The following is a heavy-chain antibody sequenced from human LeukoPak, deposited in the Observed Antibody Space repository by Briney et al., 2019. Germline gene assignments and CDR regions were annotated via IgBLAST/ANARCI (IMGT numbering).Heavy chain of an antibody. CDR2: ISAYNGNT. J-gene: IGHJ4*02. CDR1: GYTFTSYG. V-gene: IGHV1-18*01. CDR3: ARDAHKWELPDY. D-gene: IGHD1-26*01. Sequence: ASVKVSCKASGYTFTSYGISWVRQAAGQGLEWMGWISAYNGNTNYAQKLQGRVTMTTDTSTSTAYMELRSLRSDDTAVYYCARDAHKWELPDYWGQGTLVTVSS.